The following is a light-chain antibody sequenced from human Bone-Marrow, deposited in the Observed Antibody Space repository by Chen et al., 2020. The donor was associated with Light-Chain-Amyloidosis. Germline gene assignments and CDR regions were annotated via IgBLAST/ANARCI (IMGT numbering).Light chain of an antibody. J-gene: IGLJ3*02. CDR2: DDS. CDR3: QVWDRSSDRPV. Sequence: SYVLTQPSSVSVAPGQTATIACGGNNIGSTSVPWYQQTPGQAPLLVVYDDSDRPSGIPERLSGSNSRDTATLTVSRVEAGDEADYYCQVWDRSSDRPVFGGGTKLTVL. V-gene: IGLV3-21*02. CDR1: NIGSTS.